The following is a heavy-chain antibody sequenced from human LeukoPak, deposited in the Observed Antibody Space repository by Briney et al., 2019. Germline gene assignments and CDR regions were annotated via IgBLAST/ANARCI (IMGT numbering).Heavy chain of an antibody. J-gene: IGHJ6*03. CDR1: GGSFSGYY. V-gene: IGHV4-34*01. CDR3: ARGRQEVSMIVVVMTAVSYYLDV. D-gene: IGHD3-22*01. CDR2: INPSGRI. Sequence: PSETLSLTCAVYGGSFSGYYWTWIRQAPGKGLEWIREINPSGRISYNPSLKSRLTISVDASKNQFSLNLRSLTAADTAVYYCARGRQEVSMIVVVMTAVSYYLDVWGKGTTVTVS.